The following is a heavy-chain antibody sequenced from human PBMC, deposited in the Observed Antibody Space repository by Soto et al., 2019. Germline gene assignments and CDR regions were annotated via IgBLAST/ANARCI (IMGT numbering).Heavy chain of an antibody. CDR2: IYPGDSDT. CDR3: ARGGGDYDNYYYYYYMDV. CDR1: GYSFTSYW. D-gene: IGHD4-17*01. Sequence: PGESLKISCKGSGYSFTSYWIGWVRQMPGKGLEWMGIIYPGDSDTRYSPPFQGQVTISADKSISTAYLQWSSLKASDTAMYYCARGGGDYDNYYYYYYMDVWGKGTTVTVSS. J-gene: IGHJ6*03. V-gene: IGHV5-51*01.